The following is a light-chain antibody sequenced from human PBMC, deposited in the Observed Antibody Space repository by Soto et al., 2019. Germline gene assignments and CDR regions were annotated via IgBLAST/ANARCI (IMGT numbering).Light chain of an antibody. V-gene: IGKV1-5*01. Sequence: DIQLTQSPSTLAASVGDRGALTCRASQSLNSRLAWDQQRPGKAPKVLIYDASTLESGVPSRLSGSGSGTEFTLTINNPQPDDLATYICQQYKSYSTFGRGTKVDIK. CDR2: DAS. CDR3: QQYKSYST. CDR1: QSLNSR. J-gene: IGKJ1*01.